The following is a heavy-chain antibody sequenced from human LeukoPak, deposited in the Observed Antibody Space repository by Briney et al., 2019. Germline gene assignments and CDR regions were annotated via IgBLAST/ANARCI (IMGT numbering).Heavy chain of an antibody. J-gene: IGHJ4*02. CDR1: GGTFSSYA. Sequence: GSSVKVSCKASGGTFSSYAINWVRQAPGQGLEWMGRIVPMFGIPDYAQKFQGRVTLTADKSTSTAYMELSSLRSEDTAMYYCAIMGGSTTRAVDYWAQGTLVTVSS. CDR2: IVPMFGIP. D-gene: IGHD2-8*01. V-gene: IGHV1-69*04. CDR3: AIMGGSTTRAVDY.